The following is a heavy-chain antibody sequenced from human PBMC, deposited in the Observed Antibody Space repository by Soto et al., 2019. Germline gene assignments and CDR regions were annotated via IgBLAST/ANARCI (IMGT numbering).Heavy chain of an antibody. CDR3: ASAALLMGAAAGSPFDY. Sequence: SETLSLTCAVYGGSFSGYYWSWIRQPPGKGLEWIGEINHSGSTNYNPSLKSRVTISVDTSNNQFSLKLSSVTAADTAVYYCASAALLMGAAAGSPFDYWGQGTLVTVSS. CDR2: INHSGST. J-gene: IGHJ4*02. CDR1: GGSFSGYY. V-gene: IGHV4-34*01. D-gene: IGHD6-13*01.